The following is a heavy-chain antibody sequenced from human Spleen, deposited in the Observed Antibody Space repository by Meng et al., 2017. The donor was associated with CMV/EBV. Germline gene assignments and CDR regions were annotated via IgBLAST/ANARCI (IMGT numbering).Heavy chain of an antibody. CDR2: INHSGST. D-gene: IGHD3-3*01. V-gene: IGHV4-34*01. CDR3: ARGPLITIFQYNWVDP. CDR1: GGSFSGYY. J-gene: IGHJ5*02. Sequence: YGGSFSGYYWSWIRQPPGKGLEWIGEINHSGSTNYNPSLKSRVTISVDTSKNQFSLKLRSVTAADTAVYYCARGPLITIFQYNWVDPWGQGTLVTVSS.